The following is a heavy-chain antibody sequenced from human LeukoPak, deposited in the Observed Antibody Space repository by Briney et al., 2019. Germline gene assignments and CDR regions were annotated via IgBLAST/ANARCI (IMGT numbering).Heavy chain of an antibody. D-gene: IGHD5-12*01. CDR1: GYTFTSYG. Sequence: ASVKVSCKASGYTFTSYGISWVRQAPGQGLEWMGWISAYNGNTNYAQKIQGRVTMTTDTSTSTAYMELRSLRSDDTAVYYCARDLYSGYVRGMENYYYYYMDVWGKGTTVTVSS. J-gene: IGHJ6*03. V-gene: IGHV1-18*01. CDR2: ISAYNGNT. CDR3: ARDLYSGYVRGMENYYYYYMDV.